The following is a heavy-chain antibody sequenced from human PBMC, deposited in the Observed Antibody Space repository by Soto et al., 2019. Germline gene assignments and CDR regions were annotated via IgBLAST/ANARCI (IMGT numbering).Heavy chain of an antibody. CDR2: FDPEDGET. Sequence: ASVKVSCKVSGYTLTELSMHWVRQAPGKGLEWMGGFDPEDGETIYAQKFQGRVTMTEDTSTDTAYMELSSLRSEDTAVYYCATDFKGYRSWSGANNNWFDPWGQGTLVTVSS. J-gene: IGHJ5*02. CDR1: GYTLTELS. CDR3: ATDFKGYRSWSGANNNWFDP. V-gene: IGHV1-24*01. D-gene: IGHD6-13*01.